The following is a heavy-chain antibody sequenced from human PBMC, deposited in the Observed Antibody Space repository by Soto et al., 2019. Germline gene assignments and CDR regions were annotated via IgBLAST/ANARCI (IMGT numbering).Heavy chain of an antibody. D-gene: IGHD2-2*01. J-gene: IGHJ6*03. Sequence: GGSLRLSCAASGFTFSSYGMHWVRQAPGKGLEWVAVIWYDGSNKYYADSVKGRFTISRDNSKNTLYLQMNSLRAEDTAVYYCARDDSCSSTSCYGSRAYYYYYYMDVWGKGTTVTVSS. V-gene: IGHV3-33*01. CDR3: ARDDSCSSTSCYGSRAYYYYYYMDV. CDR2: IWYDGSNK. CDR1: GFTFSSYG.